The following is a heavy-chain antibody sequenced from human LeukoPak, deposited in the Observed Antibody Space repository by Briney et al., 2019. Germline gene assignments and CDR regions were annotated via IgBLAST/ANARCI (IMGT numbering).Heavy chain of an antibody. CDR3: ARDGAKTSDDFWSGSTDANNWFDP. Sequence: PGGSLRLSCAASGFTFSSYSMNWVRQAPGKGLVWVSRINTDGSSTSYADSVKGRFTISRDNAKNTLYLQMNSLRAGDTAVYYCARDGAKTSDDFWSGSTDANNWFDPWGQGTLVTVSS. J-gene: IGHJ5*02. D-gene: IGHD3-3*01. V-gene: IGHV3-74*01. CDR1: GFTFSSYS. CDR2: INTDGSST.